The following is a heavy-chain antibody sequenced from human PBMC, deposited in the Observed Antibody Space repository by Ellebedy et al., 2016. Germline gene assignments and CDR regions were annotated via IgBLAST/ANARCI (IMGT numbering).Heavy chain of an antibody. CDR3: ARRGRYGSGSYYTQFLPNWFDP. CDR2: IYYSGST. J-gene: IGHJ5*02. D-gene: IGHD3-10*01. Sequence: SETLSLTCTVSGGSISSSSYYWGWIRQPPGKGLEWIGSIYYSGSTYYNPSLKSRVTISVDTSKNQFSLKLSSVTAADTAVYYCARRGRYGSGSYYTQFLPNWFDPWGQGTLVTVSS. V-gene: IGHV4-39*01. CDR1: GGSISSSSYY.